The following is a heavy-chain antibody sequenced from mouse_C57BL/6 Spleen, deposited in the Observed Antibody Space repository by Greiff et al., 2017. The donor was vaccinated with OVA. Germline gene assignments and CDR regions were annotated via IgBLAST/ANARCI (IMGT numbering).Heavy chain of an antibody. CDR1: GYTFTSYW. CDR2: IYPSDSET. CDR3: ARHPYSNYVDY. V-gene: IGHV1-61*01. Sequence: QVQLQQPGAELVRPGSSVKLSCKASGYTFTSYWMDWVKQRPGQGLEWIGNIYPSDSETHYNQKFKDKATLTVDKSSSTAYMQLSSLTSEDSAVYYCARHPYSNYVDYWGQGTTLTVSS. J-gene: IGHJ2*01. D-gene: IGHD2-5*01.